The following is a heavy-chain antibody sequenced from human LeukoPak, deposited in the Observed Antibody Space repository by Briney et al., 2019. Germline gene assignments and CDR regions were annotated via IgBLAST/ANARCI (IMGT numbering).Heavy chain of an antibody. J-gene: IGHJ6*03. CDR2: INHSGST. V-gene: IGHV4-34*01. CDR3: ARRITGYSGSYYYYYYMDV. CDR1: GGSFSGYY. D-gene: IGHD1-26*01. Sequence: SETLSLTCAVYGGSFSGYYWSWIRQPPGKGLGWIGEINHSGSTNYNPSLKSRVTISVDTSKNQFSLKLSSVTAADTAVYYCARRITGYSGSYYYYYYMDVWGKGTTVTISS.